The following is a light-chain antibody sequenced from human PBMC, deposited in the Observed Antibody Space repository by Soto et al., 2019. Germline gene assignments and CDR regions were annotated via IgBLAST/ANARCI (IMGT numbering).Light chain of an antibody. CDR1: QRIYSN. Sequence: EIVMTQSPAILSVSPGERVTFSCRASQRIYSNLAWYQHTPGQAPRLLIYGTSSRATGISDRFSGSGSGTDFTLTISRLEPEDFAVFYCQQYGSSITFGQGTRLEIK. CDR3: QQYGSSIT. J-gene: IGKJ5*01. CDR2: GTS. V-gene: IGKV3-20*01.